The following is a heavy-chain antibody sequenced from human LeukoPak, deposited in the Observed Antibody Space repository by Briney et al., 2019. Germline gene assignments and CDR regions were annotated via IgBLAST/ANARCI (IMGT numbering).Heavy chain of an antibody. D-gene: IGHD5-24*01. CDR2: ISGSGDST. V-gene: IGHV3-23*01. CDR3: ARDIRMATSPSLGY. J-gene: IGHJ4*02. CDR1: GFTFSSYA. Sequence: GGSLRLSCAASGFTFSSYAMSWVRQAPGKGLEWVSVISGSGDSTFYADSVKGRFTISRDNAKNSLYLQMNSLRAEDTAVYYCARDIRMATSPSLGYWGQGTLVTVSS.